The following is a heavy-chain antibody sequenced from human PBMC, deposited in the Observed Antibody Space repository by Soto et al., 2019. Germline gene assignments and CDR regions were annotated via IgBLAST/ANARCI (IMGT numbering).Heavy chain of an antibody. Sequence: QVQLQESGPGLVKPSQTLSLTCTVSGGSISSGGYYWSWIRQHPGKGLEWIGYIYYSGSTYYNPSLKSRVTISVDTSKNQFSLKLSSVTAADTAVYYCARASARYCSRTTYYDFWSGCYGMDVWGQGTTVTVSS. CDR2: IYYSGST. CDR3: ARASARYCSRTTYYDFWSGCYGMDV. J-gene: IGHJ6*02. CDR1: GGSISSGGYY. V-gene: IGHV4-31*03. D-gene: IGHD3-3*01.